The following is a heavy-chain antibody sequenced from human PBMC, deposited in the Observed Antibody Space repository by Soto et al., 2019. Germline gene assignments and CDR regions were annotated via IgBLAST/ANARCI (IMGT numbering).Heavy chain of an antibody. V-gene: IGHV4-59*08. CDR2: IYYRGST. CDR3: ARLSRNYDYIWGSYRYNSGLDY. J-gene: IGHJ4*02. CDR1: SGSISSYY. Sequence: SETLFLTCTVSSGSISSYYWSWIRQPPGKGLERIGYIYYRGSTNYNPSLKSRVTISVDTSKNQFPLKLSSVTAADTAVYYCARLSRNYDYIWGSYRYNSGLDYWGQGTLVTVSS. D-gene: IGHD3-16*02.